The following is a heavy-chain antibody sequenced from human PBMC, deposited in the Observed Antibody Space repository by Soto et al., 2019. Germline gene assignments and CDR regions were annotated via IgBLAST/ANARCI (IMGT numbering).Heavy chain of an antibody. J-gene: IGHJ5*01. Sequence: GGSLRLSCAASGFTFTTYAMSWVRQAPGKGLEWVSGISSSGGSTNHADSVKGRFIISRDNSKNMVYLQMNSLRAEDTAVYYCGFLAWFGDPVPPFDCWGQRILVTGSS. CDR2: ISSSGGST. CDR1: GFTFTTYA. CDR3: GFLAWFGDPVPPFDC. D-gene: IGHD3-10*01. V-gene: IGHV3-23*01.